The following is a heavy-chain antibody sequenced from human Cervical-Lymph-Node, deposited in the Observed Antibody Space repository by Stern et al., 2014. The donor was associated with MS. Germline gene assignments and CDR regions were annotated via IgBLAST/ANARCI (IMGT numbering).Heavy chain of an antibody. D-gene: IGHD1-1*01. CDR3: ARVAWNEQNWFDL. CDR2: INPNSGCT. CDR1: GYTFTCYY. Sequence: QVQLVQSGAEVKKPGSSVKFSCKASGYTFTCYYLHWVRQAPGQALECMGRINPNSGCTKYAQKLQVRGTMTRDTSISTAYMELSSLRSDDTAVYYCARVAWNEQNWFDLWGQGTMVTVSS. J-gene: IGHJ5*02. V-gene: IGHV1-2*06.